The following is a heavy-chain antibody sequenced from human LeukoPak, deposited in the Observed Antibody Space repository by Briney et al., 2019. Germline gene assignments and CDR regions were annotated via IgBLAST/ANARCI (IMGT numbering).Heavy chain of an antibody. V-gene: IGHV4-34*01. CDR3: ARNRSDYNWFDP. Sequence: SETLSLTCAVYGGSFSGYYWSWIRQPPGKGLEWIGEINHSGSTNYNPSLKSRVTISVDTSKNQFSLKLSSVTAADTAVYYCARNRSDYNWFDPWGQGTLVTVSS. J-gene: IGHJ5*02. CDR2: INHSGST. CDR1: GGSFSGYY.